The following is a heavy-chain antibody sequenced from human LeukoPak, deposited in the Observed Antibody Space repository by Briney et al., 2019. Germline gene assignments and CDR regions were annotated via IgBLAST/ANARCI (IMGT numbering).Heavy chain of an antibody. CDR2: IDSTSPHI. Sequence: GGSLRLSCIVSRLTFSNSAMNWVLQAPGKGLEWCSSIDSTSPHIYYADTARGRFTIFRDNAKTSLHLQMNSLRVEDTALYYCASLSKGYWGQGILVTVSS. D-gene: IGHD2/OR15-2a*01. CDR3: ASLSKGY. J-gene: IGHJ4*02. CDR1: RLTFSNSA. V-gene: IGHV3-21*01.